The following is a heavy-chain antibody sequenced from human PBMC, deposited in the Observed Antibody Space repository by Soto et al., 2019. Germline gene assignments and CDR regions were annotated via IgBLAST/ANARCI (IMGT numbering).Heavy chain of an antibody. CDR1: GGSISSYY. J-gene: IGHJ6*02. Sequence: SETLSLTCTVSGGSISSYYWSWIRQPPGKGLEWIGYIYYSGSTNYNPSLKSRVTISVDTSKNQFSLKLSSVTAADTAVYYCARGTERFGELFGMDVWGQGTTVNVSS. CDR2: IYYSGST. CDR3: ARGTERFGELFGMDV. V-gene: IGHV4-59*01. D-gene: IGHD3-10*01.